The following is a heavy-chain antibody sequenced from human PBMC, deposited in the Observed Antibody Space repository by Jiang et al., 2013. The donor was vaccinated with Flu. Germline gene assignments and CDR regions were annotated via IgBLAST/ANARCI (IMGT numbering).Heavy chain of an antibody. J-gene: IGHJ4*02. D-gene: IGHD4-23*01. CDR2: IIPILGIA. V-gene: IGHV1-69*02. Sequence: QGLEWMGRIIPILGIANYAQKFQGRVTITADKSTSTAYMELSSLRSEDTAVYYCASLAGTVVTPFVGWGQGTLVTVS. CDR3: ASLAGTVVTPFVG.